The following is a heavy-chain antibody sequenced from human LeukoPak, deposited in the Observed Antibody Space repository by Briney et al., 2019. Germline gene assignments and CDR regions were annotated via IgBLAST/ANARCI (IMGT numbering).Heavy chain of an antibody. CDR1: GYTFTGYY. CDR2: INPNSGGT. D-gene: IGHD3-22*01. V-gene: IGHV1-2*02. J-gene: IGHJ4*02. Sequence: ASVKVSCKASGYTFTGYYMHWVRQAPGQGLEWMGWINPNSGGTNYAQKFQGRVTMTRDTSISTAYMELSRLRSDDTAVYYCARDRYYYDSSGYYFRWGQGTLVTVSS. CDR3: ARDRYYYDSSGYYFR.